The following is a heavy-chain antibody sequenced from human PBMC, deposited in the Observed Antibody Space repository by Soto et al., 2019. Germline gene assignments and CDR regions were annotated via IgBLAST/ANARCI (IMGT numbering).Heavy chain of an antibody. D-gene: IGHD5-18*01. CDR3: ATLNSFGSDY. CDR1: GFTVSSNY. Sequence: GSLRLSCAASGFTVSSNYMTWVRQAPGKGLEWVSVIYSGGSTYYADSVRGRFTISRDNAKSTLYLQMNSLRAEDTAVYYCATLNSFGSDYWGQGTLVTVSS. CDR2: IYSGGST. V-gene: IGHV3-53*01. J-gene: IGHJ4*02.